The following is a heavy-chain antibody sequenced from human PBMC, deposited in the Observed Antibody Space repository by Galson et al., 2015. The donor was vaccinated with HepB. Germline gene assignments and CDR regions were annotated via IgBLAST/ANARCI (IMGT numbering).Heavy chain of an antibody. D-gene: IGHD2-2*01. Sequence: SVKVSCKASGYTFTSYGISWVRQAPGQGLEWMGWISAYNGNTNYAQKLQGRVTMTTDTSTSTAYMELRSLRSDDTAVYYCARACSSTRCLGYYYYGMDVWGQGTTVTVSS. CDR2: ISAYNGNT. J-gene: IGHJ6*02. CDR3: ARACSSTRCLGYYYYGMDV. CDR1: GYTFTSYG. V-gene: IGHV1-18*01.